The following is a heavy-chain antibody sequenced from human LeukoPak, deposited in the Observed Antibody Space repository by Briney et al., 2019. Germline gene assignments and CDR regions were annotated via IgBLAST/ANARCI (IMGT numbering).Heavy chain of an antibody. CDR1: GFTFSSYA. J-gene: IGHJ4*02. CDR2: LSYDGSNK. V-gene: IGHV3-30*18. D-gene: IGHD3-9*01. CDR3: AKASLRYFDWFSDY. Sequence: GGSLRLSCAASGFTFSSYAMHWVRQAPGKGLEWVAVLSYDGSNKYYADSVKGRFTISRGNSRNTLHLQMNSLRAEDTAVYSCAKASLRYFDWFSDYWGQGTLVTDSS.